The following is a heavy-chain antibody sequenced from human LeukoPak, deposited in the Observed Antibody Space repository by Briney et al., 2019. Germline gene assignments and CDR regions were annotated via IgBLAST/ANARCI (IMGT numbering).Heavy chain of an antibody. Sequence: WASVKVSCKASGYTFTNYAMHWVRQAPGQRLEWMGWINVGNGDTKYSQKFQGRVTITRDTSATTAYMELSSLRSEDTAVYYCARGFRITMVRGVSPGPCNWFDPWGQGTLVTVSS. CDR2: INVGNGDT. J-gene: IGHJ5*02. CDR1: GYTFTNYA. V-gene: IGHV1-3*01. CDR3: ARGFRITMVRGVSPGPCNWFDP. D-gene: IGHD3-10*01.